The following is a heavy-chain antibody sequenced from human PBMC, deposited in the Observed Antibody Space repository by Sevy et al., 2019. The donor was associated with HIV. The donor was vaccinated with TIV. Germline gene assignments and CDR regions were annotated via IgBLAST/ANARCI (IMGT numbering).Heavy chain of an antibody. CDR2: IKQDGSEK. Sequence: GGSLRLSCAASGFTFSSYCMSWVRQAPGKGLEWVANIKQDGSEKYYVDSVKGRFTISNDNAKNSLYLQMNSLRAEDTAVYYCARAHRIVVVPAACDYWGQGTLVTVSS. D-gene: IGHD2-2*01. CDR3: ARAHRIVVVPAACDY. CDR1: GFTFSSYC. V-gene: IGHV3-7*01. J-gene: IGHJ4*02.